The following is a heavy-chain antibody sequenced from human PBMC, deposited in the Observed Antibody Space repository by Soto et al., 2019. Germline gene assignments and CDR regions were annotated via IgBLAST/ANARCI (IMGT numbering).Heavy chain of an antibody. CDR1: GFTFSSYS. V-gene: IGHV3-21*01. CDR3: ASDVVGATKEFDY. D-gene: IGHD1-26*01. J-gene: IGHJ4*02. CDR2: ISSSSSYI. Sequence: GGSLRLSCAASGFTFSSYSMNWVRQAPGKGLEWVASISSSSSYIYYADSVKGRFTISRDNAKNSLYLQMNSLRAEDTAVYYCASDVVGATKEFDYWGQGTLVTVSS.